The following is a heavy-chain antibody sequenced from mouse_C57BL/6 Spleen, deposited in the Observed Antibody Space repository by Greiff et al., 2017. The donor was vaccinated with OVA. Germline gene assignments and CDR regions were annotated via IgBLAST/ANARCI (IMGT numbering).Heavy chain of an antibody. J-gene: IGHJ2*01. CDR2: ISGGGGNT. D-gene: IGHD2-1*01. CDR1: GFTFSSYT. V-gene: IGHV5-9*01. CDR3: ARLIYYGNWFDY. Sequence: EVQLVESGGGLVKPGGSLKLSCAASGFTFSSYTMSWVRQTPEKRLAWVATISGGGGNTYYPDSVKGRFTISRDTAKNTLYLQMSSLRSEDTALYYCARLIYYGNWFDYWGQGTTRTVSS.